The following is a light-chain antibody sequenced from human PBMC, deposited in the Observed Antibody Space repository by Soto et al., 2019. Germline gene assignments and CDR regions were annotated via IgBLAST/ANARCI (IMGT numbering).Light chain of an antibody. CDR1: SSDVGGYNY. CDR3: SSFTSSNTVL. Sequence: QSALTQPASVSGSPGQSITISCTGTSSDVGGYNYVSWYQQHPGKAPKLIIYNVSNRPSGVSNRFSGSKSGNTASLTISGLQAEDEGHYYCSSFTSSNTVLFGGGTKLTVX. J-gene: IGLJ2*01. CDR2: NVS. V-gene: IGLV2-14*01.